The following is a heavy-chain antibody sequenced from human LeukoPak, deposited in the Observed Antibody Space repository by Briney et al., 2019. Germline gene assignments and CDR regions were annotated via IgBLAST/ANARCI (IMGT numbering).Heavy chain of an antibody. CDR1: GFPFRSYA. Sequence: GGSLRLSCAASGFPFRSYAMHWVRQAPGKGLEWVAVISYDGSNKYYADSVKGRFTISRDNSKNTLYLQMNSLRAEDTAVYYCAKAFRGITIFDCVDYWGQGTLVTVSS. CDR3: AKAFRGITIFDCVDY. J-gene: IGHJ4*02. V-gene: IGHV3-30-3*01. CDR2: ISYDGSNK. D-gene: IGHD3-9*01.